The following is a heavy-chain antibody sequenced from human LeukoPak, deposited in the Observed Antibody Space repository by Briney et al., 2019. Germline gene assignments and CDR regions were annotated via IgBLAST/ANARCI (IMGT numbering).Heavy chain of an antibody. CDR1: GDSVSSDSGG. D-gene: IGHD1-26*01. CDR3: ARDTTRRFDH. Sequence: SQTLSLTCVISGDSVSSDSGGWNGIRQSPSRGLEWLGRTYYRSKWYNDYAVSVKSRITINPDTSKNQFSLQLNSVAPEDTALYYCARDTTRRFDHWGQGTLVTVSS. V-gene: IGHV6-1*01. J-gene: IGHJ4*02. CDR2: TYYRSKWYN.